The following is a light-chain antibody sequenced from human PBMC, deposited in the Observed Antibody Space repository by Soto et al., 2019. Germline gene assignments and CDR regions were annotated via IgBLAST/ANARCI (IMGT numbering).Light chain of an antibody. CDR2: DVS. CDR1: DNDVGGYNF. Sequence: QSALAQPRSVSGSPGQSVTISCSGTDNDVGGYNFVSWYQQHPGKAPKLMIYDVSKRPSGVPGRSSGSKSGNTASLTISGLQAEDEADYYCCSFAGSFNFVFGTGTKVTVL. J-gene: IGLJ1*01. CDR3: CSFAGSFNFV. V-gene: IGLV2-11*01.